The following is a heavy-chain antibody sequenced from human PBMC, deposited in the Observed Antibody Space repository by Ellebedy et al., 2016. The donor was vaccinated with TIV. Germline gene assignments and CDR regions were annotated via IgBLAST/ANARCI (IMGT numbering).Heavy chain of an antibody. CDR2: IYPGDSDT. V-gene: IGHV5-51*01. Sequence: GESLKISCKGSGYTFTNYWIGWVRQMPGKGLEWMGIIYPGDSDTRDSPSFQGQVTISADKSISPAYLQWSSLKASDTAMYYCARLATTVTGPSGGMDVWGQGTTVTVSS. D-gene: IGHD4-17*01. CDR1: GYTFTNYW. CDR3: ARLATTVTGPSGGMDV. J-gene: IGHJ6*02.